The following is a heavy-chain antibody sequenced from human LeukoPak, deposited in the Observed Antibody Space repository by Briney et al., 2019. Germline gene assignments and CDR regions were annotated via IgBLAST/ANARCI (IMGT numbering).Heavy chain of an antibody. D-gene: IGHD5-24*01. CDR2: ISAYNGNT. Sequence: ASVKVSCKTSGYTFSSYGISWVRQAPGQGLEWMGWISAYNGNTNYAQKLQGRVTMTTDTSTSTAYMALRSLRSEDTAVYYCARDREMATIGHGAFDIWGQGTMVTVSS. J-gene: IGHJ3*02. CDR3: ARDREMATIGHGAFDI. V-gene: IGHV1-18*01. CDR1: GYTFSSYG.